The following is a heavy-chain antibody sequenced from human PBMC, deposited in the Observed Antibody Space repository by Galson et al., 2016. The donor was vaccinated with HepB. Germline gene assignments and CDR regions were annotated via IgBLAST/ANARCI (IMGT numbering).Heavy chain of an antibody. V-gene: IGHV3-30-3*01. CDR1: GITLRNFI. J-gene: IGHJ3*02. CDR2: ISHDDISK. D-gene: IGHD3-22*01. CDR3: ARAAHSRGYCDVFDI. Sequence: SLRLSCAASGITLRNFIIHWVRQPPGKGLEWVAAISHDDISKYYTDSVKGRFTISRDNSGNTVDLQMNSLRAEDTAVYYCARAAHSRGYCDVFDIWGQGTKVTVSS.